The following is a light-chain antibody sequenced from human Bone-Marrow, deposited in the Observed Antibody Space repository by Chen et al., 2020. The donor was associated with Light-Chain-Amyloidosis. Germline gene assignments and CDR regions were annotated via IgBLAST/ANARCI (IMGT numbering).Light chain of an antibody. CDR1: NIGSTS. CDR2: DDS. Sequence: SYVLTQPSSVSVAPGQTATVACGGNNIGSTSVHGYQQTRGQAPLLGVYDDSDRPSGIPERLSGSHSANTATLTISRVEAGDEADYYCQVWDRSSDRPVFGGGTKLTVL. CDR3: QVWDRSSDRPV. V-gene: IGLV3-21*02. J-gene: IGLJ3*02.